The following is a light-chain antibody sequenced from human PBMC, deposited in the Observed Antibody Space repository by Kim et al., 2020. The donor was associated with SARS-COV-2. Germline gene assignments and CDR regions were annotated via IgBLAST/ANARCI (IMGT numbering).Light chain of an antibody. CDR3: QQYGSSPCT. J-gene: IGKJ2*02. CDR1: QTVSSSN. CDR2: GAS. V-gene: IGKV3-20*01. Sequence: EIVMTQSPGTLSLSPGERATLSCRASQTVSSSNSAYHQQKPGPAPRLLIDGASTRATGIPDRFSGSGSGKDFTLSTSRLEPEDFSVYYWQQYGSSPCTFGQGTKLEI.